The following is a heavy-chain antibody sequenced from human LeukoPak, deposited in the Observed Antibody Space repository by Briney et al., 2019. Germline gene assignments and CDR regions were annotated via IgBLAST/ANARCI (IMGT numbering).Heavy chain of an antibody. CDR2: INPNSGGT. Sequence: ASVKVSCKASGYTFTGYYMHWVRQAPGQGLEWMGWINPNSGGTNYAQKFQGRVTMTRDTSISTAYMELGRLRSDDTAVYYCARVHRPPTYCSSTSCYCDYWGQGTLVTVSS. J-gene: IGHJ4*02. D-gene: IGHD2-2*01. V-gene: IGHV1-2*02. CDR3: ARVHRPPTYCSSTSCYCDY. CDR1: GYTFTGYY.